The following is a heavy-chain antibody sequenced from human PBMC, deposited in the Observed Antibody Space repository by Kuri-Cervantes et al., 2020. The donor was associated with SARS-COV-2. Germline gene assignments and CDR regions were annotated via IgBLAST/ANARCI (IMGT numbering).Heavy chain of an antibody. V-gene: IGHV3-11*06. CDR2: ISSRGSYT. D-gene: IGHD6-19*01. CDR1: GFTFSDYY. Sequence: GESLKISCAASGFTFSDYYMSWVRQAAGKGLEWISHISSRGSYTNYADSVKGRFTISRDNAKNSLYLQMNSLRAEDTAVYYCARDGQWLEPGYYFDYWGQGTLVTVSS. J-gene: IGHJ4*02. CDR3: ARDGQWLEPGYYFDY.